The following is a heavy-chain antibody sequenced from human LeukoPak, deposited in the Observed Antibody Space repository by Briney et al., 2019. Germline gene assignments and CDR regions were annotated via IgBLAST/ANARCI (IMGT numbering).Heavy chain of an antibody. D-gene: IGHD6-19*01. CDR1: GGSISSYY. CDR3: ATGWYGDGGY. Sequence: SETLSLTCTISGGSISSYYWNWLRQPPGKGLEWIGNVQYNGGTYYNPSLKSRVTISIGTSKSQFSLKLSSVTAADTAVYYCATGWYGDGGYWGQGILVTVSS. CDR2: VQYNGGT. J-gene: IGHJ4*02. V-gene: IGHV4-59*01.